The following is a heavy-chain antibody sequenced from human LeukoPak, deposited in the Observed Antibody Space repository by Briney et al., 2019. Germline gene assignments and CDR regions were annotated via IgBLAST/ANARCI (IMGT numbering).Heavy chain of an antibody. CDR3: ARQSYYYDSRGFYTITGLFDY. D-gene: IGHD3-22*01. CDR2: IYYSGST. V-gene: IGHV4-39*01. CDR1: GGFINSNSHY. Sequence: SETLSLTCTVSGGFINSNSHYWGWIRQPPGKGLEWIGSIYYSGSTYYNPSLKSRVTIFVDTSKNQFSLKLSSVTAADTAVYYCARQSYYYDSRGFYTITGLFDYWGQGTLVTVSS. J-gene: IGHJ4*02.